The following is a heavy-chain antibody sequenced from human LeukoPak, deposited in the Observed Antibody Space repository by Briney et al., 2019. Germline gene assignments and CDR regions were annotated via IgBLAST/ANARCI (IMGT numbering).Heavy chain of an antibody. Sequence: ASVKVSCKASGYTFTGYYMHWVRQAPGQGLEWMGWMNLNSGDTGYAQKFQGRVTITRNTSINTAYMELSSLRSEDTAVYYCARRRVGGLDPWGQGTLVTVSS. D-gene: IGHD2-15*01. CDR3: ARRRVGGLDP. CDR1: GYTFTGYY. J-gene: IGHJ5*02. CDR2: MNLNSGDT. V-gene: IGHV1-8*03.